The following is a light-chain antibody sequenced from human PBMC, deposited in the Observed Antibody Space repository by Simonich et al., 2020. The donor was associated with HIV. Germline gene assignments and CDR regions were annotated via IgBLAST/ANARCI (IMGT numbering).Light chain of an antibody. J-gene: IGKJ2*01. CDR1: ESISSN. CDR3: QQYNNWPPYT. Sequence: EIVMTQSPATLSVSPGERAPLSCRASESISSNLAGYQQKPGQGPRLLIYGASTRATGIPARFSGSGSGTEFTLTINSMQSEDFAVYYCQQYNNWPPYTFGQGTKLEI. CDR2: GAS. V-gene: IGKV3-15*01.